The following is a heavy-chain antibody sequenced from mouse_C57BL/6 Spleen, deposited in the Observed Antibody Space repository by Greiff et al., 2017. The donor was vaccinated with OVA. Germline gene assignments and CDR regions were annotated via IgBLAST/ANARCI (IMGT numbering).Heavy chain of an antibody. D-gene: IGHD2-1*01. J-gene: IGHJ1*03. V-gene: IGHV1-22*01. CDR1: GYTFTDYN. CDR2: INPNNGGT. Sequence: EVQLQQSGPELVKPGASVKMSCKASGYTFTDYNMHWVKQSHGKSLEWIGYINPNNGGTSYNQKFKGKATLTVNKSSSTAYMELRSLTSEDSAVYYCASDPYGNWYFDVWGTGTTVTVSS. CDR3: ASDPYGNWYFDV.